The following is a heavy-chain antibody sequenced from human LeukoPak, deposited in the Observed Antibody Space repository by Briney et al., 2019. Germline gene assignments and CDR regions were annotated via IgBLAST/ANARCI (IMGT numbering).Heavy chain of an antibody. J-gene: IGHJ4*02. D-gene: IGHD3-16*02. CDR2: IYYSGST. V-gene: IGHV4-59*01. Sequence: SETLSLTCTVSGGSISSYYWSWIRQPPGKGLEWIGYIYYSGSTNYNPSLKSRVTISVDTSKNQFSLKLSSVIAADTAVYYCARGGYVWGSYRPLYYFDYWGQGTLVTVSS. CDR1: GGSISSYY. CDR3: ARGGYVWGSYRPLYYFDY.